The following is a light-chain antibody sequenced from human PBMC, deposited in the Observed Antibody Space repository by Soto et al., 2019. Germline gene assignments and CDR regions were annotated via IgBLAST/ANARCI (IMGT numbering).Light chain of an antibody. CDR2: EVS. Sequence: QSVLAQPASVSGSTVQSITISCTGTSSDVGGYNYVSWYPQHPGKAPKLMIYEVSNRPSGVSNRFSGSKSGNTASLTISGLQDEDEDDYYCSSYTSSSTRVFGTGTKVTVL. J-gene: IGLJ1*01. CDR3: SSYTSSSTRV. V-gene: IGLV2-14*01. CDR1: SSDVGGYNY.